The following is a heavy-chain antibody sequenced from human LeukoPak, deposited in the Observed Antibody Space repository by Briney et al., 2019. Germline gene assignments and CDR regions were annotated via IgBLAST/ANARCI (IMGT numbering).Heavy chain of an antibody. Sequence: GGSLRLSCAASGFTFSSYSMNWVRQAPGKGLEWVSSISSSSSYIYYADSVKGRFTISRDNAKNSLYLQMNSLRAEDTAVYYCARVSYDILTGYLFDYWGQGTLVTVSS. D-gene: IGHD3-9*01. CDR3: ARVSYDILTGYLFDY. J-gene: IGHJ4*02. CDR2: ISSSSSYI. CDR1: GFTFSSYS. V-gene: IGHV3-21*01.